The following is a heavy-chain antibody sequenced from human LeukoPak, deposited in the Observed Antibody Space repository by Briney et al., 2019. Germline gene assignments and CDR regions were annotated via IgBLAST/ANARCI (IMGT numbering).Heavy chain of an antibody. J-gene: IGHJ4*02. CDR2: ISGSGGST. Sequence: PGGSLRLSCAASGFTFSSYAMSWVRQAPGKGLEWVSAISGSGGSTYYADSVKGRFTISRDNAKNSLFLQMNSLRAADTAVYYCARERNTIFGVAPAGSGFIDYWGQGTLVTVSS. D-gene: IGHD3-3*01. V-gene: IGHV3-23*01. CDR3: ARERNTIFGVAPAGSGFIDY. CDR1: GFTFSSYA.